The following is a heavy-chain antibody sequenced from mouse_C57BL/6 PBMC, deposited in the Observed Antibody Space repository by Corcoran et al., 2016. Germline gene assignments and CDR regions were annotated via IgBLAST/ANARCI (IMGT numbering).Heavy chain of an antibody. CDR1: GYTFTSYW. J-gene: IGHJ3*01. D-gene: IGHD1-1*01. CDR2: IYPGSGST. CDR3: ARRESDYYGGAY. Sequence: QVQLQQPGPELVKPGASVKMSCKASGYTFTSYWITWVKQRPGQGLEWIGDIYPGSGSTNYNEKFKSKATLTVDTSSSTAYMQLSSLTSEDSAVYYCARRESDYYGGAYWGQGTLVTVSA. V-gene: IGHV1-55*01.